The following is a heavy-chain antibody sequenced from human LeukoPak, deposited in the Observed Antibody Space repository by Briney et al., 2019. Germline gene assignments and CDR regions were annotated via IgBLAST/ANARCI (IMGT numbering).Heavy chain of an antibody. CDR1: NGSISSGGYY. J-gene: IGHJ4*02. Sequence: SETLSLTCTVSNGSISSGGYYWSWIRQHPGKGLEWIAYIYYSGNTYYNPSLKSRITISVDTSKNQFSLKLSSVTAADTAVYYCARVYYGDYRYFDYWGQGTLVTVSS. CDR3: ARVYYGDYRYFDY. D-gene: IGHD4-17*01. CDR2: IYYSGNT. V-gene: IGHV4-31*03.